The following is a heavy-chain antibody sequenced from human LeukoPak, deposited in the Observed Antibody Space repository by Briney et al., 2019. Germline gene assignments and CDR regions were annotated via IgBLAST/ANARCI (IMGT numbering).Heavy chain of an antibody. Sequence: GGSLRLSCAASGFTFSSYAMSWVRQAPGKGLEWVSAISGSGGSTYYADSVKGRFTISRDNSKNTLYLQMNSLRAEDTAVYYCAKDLGYSYVPGYYMDVWGKGITVTVSS. D-gene: IGHD5-18*01. J-gene: IGHJ6*03. CDR1: GFTFSSYA. CDR2: ISGSGGST. CDR3: AKDLGYSYVPGYYMDV. V-gene: IGHV3-23*01.